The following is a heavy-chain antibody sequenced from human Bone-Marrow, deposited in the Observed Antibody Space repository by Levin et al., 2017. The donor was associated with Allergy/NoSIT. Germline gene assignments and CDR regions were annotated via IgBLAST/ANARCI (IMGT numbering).Heavy chain of an antibody. D-gene: IGHD6-19*01. CDR1: GYTFTSYA. V-gene: IGHV1-3*01. J-gene: IGHJ6*02. Sequence: ASVKVSCKASGYTFTSYAMHWVRQAPGQRLEWMGWINAGNGNTKYSQKFQGRVTITRDTSASTAYMELSSLRSEDTAVYYCARKVDVYSSGWYLDYYGMDVWGQGTTVTVSS. CDR2: INAGNGNT. CDR3: ARKVDVYSSGWYLDYYGMDV.